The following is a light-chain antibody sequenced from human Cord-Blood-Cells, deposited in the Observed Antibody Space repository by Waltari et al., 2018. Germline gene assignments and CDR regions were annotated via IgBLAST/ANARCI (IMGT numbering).Light chain of an antibody. CDR2: QDS. J-gene: IGLJ2*01. CDR3: QAWDSSTVV. V-gene: IGLV3-1*01. CDR1: QSGEKY. Sequence: SYELSQPPSVSGSPGRTASITCSGGQSGEKYASWYQQKPGQSPVLVIYQDSKRPSGIPDRFSGSNSGNTATLTVSGTQAMDEADYYCQAWDSSTVVFGGGTKLTVL.